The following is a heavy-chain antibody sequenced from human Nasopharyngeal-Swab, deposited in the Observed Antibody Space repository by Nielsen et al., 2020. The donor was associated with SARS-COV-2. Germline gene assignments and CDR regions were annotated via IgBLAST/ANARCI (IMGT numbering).Heavy chain of an antibody. J-gene: IGHJ4*02. D-gene: IGHD3-3*01. CDR2: IFSNDEK. V-gene: IGHV2-26*01. CDR3: ARIEGSITIFGVVMWYFDY. Sequence: WIRQPPGKALEWLAHIFSNDEKSYSTSLKSRLTISKDTSKSQVVLTMTNMDPVDTATYYCARIEGSITIFGVVMWYFDYWGQGTLVTVSS.